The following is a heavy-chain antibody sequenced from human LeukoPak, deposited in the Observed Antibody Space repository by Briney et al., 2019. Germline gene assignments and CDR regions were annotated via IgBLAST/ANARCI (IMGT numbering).Heavy chain of an antibody. CDR2: INPNSGGT. J-gene: IGHJ5*02. D-gene: IGHD6-6*01. CDR3: ARAKSARPYWFDP. Sequence: ASVKVSCKASGYTFTGYYMHWVRQAPGQGLEWMGWINPNSGGTNYAQKFQGRVTMTRDTSISTAYMELSRLRCDDTAVYYCARAKSARPYWFDPWGQGTLVTVSS. CDR1: GYTFTGYY. V-gene: IGHV1-2*02.